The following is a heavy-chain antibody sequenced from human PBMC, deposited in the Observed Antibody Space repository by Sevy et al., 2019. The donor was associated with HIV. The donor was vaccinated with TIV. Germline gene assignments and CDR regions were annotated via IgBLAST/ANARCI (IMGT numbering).Heavy chain of an antibody. CDR1: GFTFSTYS. J-gene: IGHJ4*02. CDR3: ARDSGYTGYD. CDR2: ISRSSTYI. Sequence: GGSLRLSCATSGFTFSTYSMNWVRQAPGKGLEWVSSISRSSTYIYYTDSVKGRFTLSGDNARNSPCLQMNSLRVDDTAVYYCARDSGYTGYDWGQGTLVTVSS. D-gene: IGHD5-12*01. V-gene: IGHV3-21*01.